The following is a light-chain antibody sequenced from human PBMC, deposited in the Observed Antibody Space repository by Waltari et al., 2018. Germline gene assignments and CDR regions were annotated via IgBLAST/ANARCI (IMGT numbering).Light chain of an antibody. CDR1: QSVSSS. CDR3: QQYSNWPRT. J-gene: IGKJ1*01. V-gene: IGKV3-15*01. Sequence: EIVFTQSPATLSLSPGERATLSCRASQSVSSSLAWYQQKPGQAPRLLIYGASSRTTGIPDRFSGSGSGTDFTLTISSLEPEDFAVYYCQQYSNWPRTFGQGTKVEMK. CDR2: GAS.